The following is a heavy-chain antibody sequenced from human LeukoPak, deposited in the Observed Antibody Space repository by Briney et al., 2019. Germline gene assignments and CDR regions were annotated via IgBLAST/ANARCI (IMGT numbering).Heavy chain of an antibody. J-gene: IGHJ4*02. V-gene: IGHV3-7*01. Sequence: HPGGSLRLSCVVSGFTLSGHSINWVRQAPGKGLEWVANIKEDGSKKYYVDSVKGRFTISRDNAKKLLYLQMNSLRAEDTAVYYCARDRWGYSYGGDWGQGTLVTVSS. CDR1: GFTLSGHS. CDR3: ARDRWGYSYGGD. CDR2: IKEDGSKK. D-gene: IGHD5-18*01.